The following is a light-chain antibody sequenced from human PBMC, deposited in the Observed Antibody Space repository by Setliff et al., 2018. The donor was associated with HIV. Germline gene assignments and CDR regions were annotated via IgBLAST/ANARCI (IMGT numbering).Light chain of an antibody. CDR3: SSYTSISTVV. V-gene: IGLV2-14*01. Sequence: QSALTQPASVSGSPGQSITISCTGTSSDVGGYSYGSWYQHHPGKAPKLMIYEVSNRPSGVSNRFSGSKSGNTASLTISGLQAEDEADYYCSSYTSISTVVFGGGTKVTV. CDR1: SSDVGGYSY. J-gene: IGLJ2*01. CDR2: EVS.